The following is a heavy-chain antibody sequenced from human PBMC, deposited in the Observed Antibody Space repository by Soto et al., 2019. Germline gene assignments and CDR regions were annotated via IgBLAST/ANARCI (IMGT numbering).Heavy chain of an antibody. CDR3: AGGRYDILTGRYFDY. V-gene: IGHV4-34*01. J-gene: IGHJ4*02. D-gene: IGHD3-9*01. Sequence: SETLPLTCAVYGGSFSGYYWSWIRQPPGKGLEWIGEINHSGSTNYNPSLKSRVTISVDTSKNQFSLKLSSVTAADTAVYYCAGGRYDILTGRYFDYWGQGTLVTVSS. CDR2: INHSGST. CDR1: GGSFSGYY.